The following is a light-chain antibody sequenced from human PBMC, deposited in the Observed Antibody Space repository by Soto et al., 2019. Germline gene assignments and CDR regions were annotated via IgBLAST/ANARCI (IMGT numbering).Light chain of an antibody. Sequence: EIVLTQSPGTLSLSPGERATLSCSASQSVSRYLAWYQQKPGQAPRLLIYGASSRATGIPDRFSGSGSGTDFTLTISRLEPEDFAVYYCQQYGSSPPWTFGQGTKVDI. CDR2: GAS. V-gene: IGKV3-20*01. J-gene: IGKJ1*01. CDR3: QQYGSSPPWT. CDR1: QSVSRY.